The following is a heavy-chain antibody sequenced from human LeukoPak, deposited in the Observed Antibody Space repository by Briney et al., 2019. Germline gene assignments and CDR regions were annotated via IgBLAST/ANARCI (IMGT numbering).Heavy chain of an antibody. D-gene: IGHD3-9*01. CDR1: GFTFSSYA. CDR3: AKDSPYDILTLDAFDI. Sequence: GGSLGLSCAASGFTFSSYALSWVRQAPGKGLEWVSTISGTGDSTYYEDSVKGRFTISRDNSKNTLYLQMNSLRADDTAVYYCAKDSPYDILTLDAFDIWGQGTMATVSS. V-gene: IGHV3-23*01. CDR2: ISGTGDST. J-gene: IGHJ3*02.